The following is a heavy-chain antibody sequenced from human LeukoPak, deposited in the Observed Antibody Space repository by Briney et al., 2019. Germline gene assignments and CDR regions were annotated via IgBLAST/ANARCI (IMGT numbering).Heavy chain of an antibody. CDR3: ARDGYCSGGSCYEGYFHH. CDR2: ISGSGGST. CDR1: GFTFSSYA. D-gene: IGHD2-15*01. V-gene: IGHV3-23*01. J-gene: IGHJ1*01. Sequence: GGSLRLSCAASGFTFSSYAMSWVRQAPGKGLEWVSAISGSGGSTYYADSVKGRFTISRDNSKNTLCLQMNSLRAEDTAVYYCARDGYCSGGSCYEGYFHHWGQGTLVTVSS.